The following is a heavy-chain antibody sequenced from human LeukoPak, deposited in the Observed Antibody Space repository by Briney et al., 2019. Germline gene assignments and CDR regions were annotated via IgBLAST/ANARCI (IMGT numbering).Heavy chain of an antibody. V-gene: IGHV3-30*18. J-gene: IGHJ4*02. CDR2: ISFGGSSK. Sequence: GGSLRLSCAASGFTFCSFGMHWLRQAPGKGREGVTLISFGGSSKYYADSVKGRFTISRDNSKNTLSLQMNSLRAEDAAVYYCAKDRGYYDSAGYDFDSWGQGTLVTVSS. CDR3: AKDRGYYDSAGYDFDS. CDR1: GFTFCSFG. D-gene: IGHD3-22*01.